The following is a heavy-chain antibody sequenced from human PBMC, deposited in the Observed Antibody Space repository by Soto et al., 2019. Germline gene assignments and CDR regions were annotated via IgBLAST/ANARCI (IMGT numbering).Heavy chain of an antibody. Sequence: PSETLSLTCTVSGGSVNSGGYHWSWIRQHPGKGLEWIGDIYYSGSTYYNPSLKSRVTISIDTSTNHFSLHLSALTAADTAVYYCARAPIPNWNYYGMDVWCQGTTVTVSS. CDR2: IYYSGST. D-gene: IGHD1-1*01. J-gene: IGHJ6*02. V-gene: IGHV4-31*03. CDR1: GGSVNSGGYH. CDR3: ARAPIPNWNYYGMDV.